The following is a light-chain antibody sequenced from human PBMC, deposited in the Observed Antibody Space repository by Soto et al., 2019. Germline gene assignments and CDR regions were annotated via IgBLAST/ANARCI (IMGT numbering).Light chain of an antibody. CDR3: QQYYSSPTWT. CDR1: QSIFYSSNNNNY. V-gene: IGKV4-1*01. J-gene: IGKJ1*01. CDR2: WAS. Sequence: DIVMTQSPDSLAVSLGKRATINCKSSQSIFYSSNNNNYLAWYQQKPGQPPKLLIYWASTRESGVPDRFSGSGSGTDFTLTISSLQAEDVAVYYCQQYYSSPTWTFGQGTKVEIK.